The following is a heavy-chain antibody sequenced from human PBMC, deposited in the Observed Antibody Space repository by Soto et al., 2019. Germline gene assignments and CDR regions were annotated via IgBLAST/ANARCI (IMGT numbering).Heavy chain of an antibody. J-gene: IGHJ6*02. Sequence: VQLQESGPGLVKPSQTLSLTCTVSGGSISSGGYYWSWIRQHPGKGLEWIGYIYYSGSTYYNPSLKSRVTTSVDTSKNQFSLKLSSVTAADTAVYYCATLGGAIDYYYYGMDVWGQGTTVTVSS. CDR1: GGSISSGGYY. D-gene: IGHD3-16*02. V-gene: IGHV4-31*03. CDR3: ATLGGAIDYYYYGMDV. CDR2: IYYSGST.